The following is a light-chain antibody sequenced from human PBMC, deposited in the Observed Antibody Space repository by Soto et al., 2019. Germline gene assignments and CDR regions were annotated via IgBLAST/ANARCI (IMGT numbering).Light chain of an antibody. CDR2: KAS. CDR1: QSISTW. Sequence: DIQMTQSPSALSASVGDRVNITCRASQSISTWLAWYQQKPGEAPKLLMYKASSLDSGVPSRFSGSGSGTEFTLTISGLQPEDFANYYCQQYNSYAFSFGPGTKVDIK. CDR3: QQYNSYAFS. J-gene: IGKJ3*01. V-gene: IGKV1-5*03.